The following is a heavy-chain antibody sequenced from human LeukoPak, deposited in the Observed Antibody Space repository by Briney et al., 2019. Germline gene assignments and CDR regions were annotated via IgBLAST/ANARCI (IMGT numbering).Heavy chain of an antibody. V-gene: IGHV3-7*03. CDR2: IKQDGSEK. J-gene: IGHJ4*02. D-gene: IGHD4-23*01. Sequence: PGGSLRLSCVASGFTFSDYWMTWVRQAPGKGLEWVANIKQDGSEKFCVDSVKGRSAISRDNAENSLYLHMNSLRAEDTAVYYCAREETLSRNYGGNSWAFDYWGQGTLVTVSS. CDR1: GFTFSDYW. CDR3: AREETLSRNYGGNSWAFDY.